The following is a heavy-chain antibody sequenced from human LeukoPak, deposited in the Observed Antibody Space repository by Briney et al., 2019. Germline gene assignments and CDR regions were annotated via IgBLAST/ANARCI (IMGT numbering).Heavy chain of an antibody. Sequence: PSETLSLTCTVSGGSISSYYWSWIRQPPGKGLEWIGYIYYSGSTNYNPSLKSRVTISVDTSKNQFSLKLSSVTAADTAVYYCAGGPYYDILTGYSDPWAFDIWGQGTMVTVSS. D-gene: IGHD3-9*01. V-gene: IGHV4-59*08. J-gene: IGHJ3*02. CDR3: AGGPYYDILTGYSDPWAFDI. CDR1: GGSISSYY. CDR2: IYYSGST.